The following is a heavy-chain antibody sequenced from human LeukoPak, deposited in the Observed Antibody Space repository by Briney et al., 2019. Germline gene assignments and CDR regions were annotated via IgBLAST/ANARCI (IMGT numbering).Heavy chain of an antibody. Sequence: PGGSLRLSCAASGFTVSSTYMSWVRQAPGKGLEWVSTISYSGGTTYHTDSVKGRFTISRDISKNTVYLQMNSLKAEDTAVYYCAKDGVVRGLGPYYFDSWGQGSLVTVSS. CDR1: GFTVSSTY. CDR3: AKDGVVRGLGPYYFDS. V-gene: IGHV3-23*01. D-gene: IGHD3-10*01. CDR2: ISYSGGTT. J-gene: IGHJ4*02.